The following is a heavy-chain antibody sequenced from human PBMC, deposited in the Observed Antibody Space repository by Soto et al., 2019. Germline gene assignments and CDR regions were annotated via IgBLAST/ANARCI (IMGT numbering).Heavy chain of an antibody. V-gene: IGHV2-5*02. D-gene: IGHD2-21*02. CDR2: IYWDDDK. CDR1: GFSLNTRGVG. Sequence: QITLKESGPTLVKPTQTLTLTCTFSGFSLNTRGVGVGWIRQPPGKALEWFALIYWDDDKRYSPSLKSRLTITKDTSKNQVVLTMTNMDPVDTATYYCAHRQTYCGGDCYSGFDYWGQGTLVTVSS. CDR3: AHRQTYCGGDCYSGFDY. J-gene: IGHJ4*02.